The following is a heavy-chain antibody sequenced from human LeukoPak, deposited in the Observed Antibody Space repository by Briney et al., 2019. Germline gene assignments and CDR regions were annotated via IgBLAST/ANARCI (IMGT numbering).Heavy chain of an antibody. Sequence: GRSLRLSCAASGFTFSSYGMHWVRQAPGKGLEWVAVISYDGSNKYYADSVKGRFTISRGNSKNTLYLQMNSLRAEDTAVYYCAKDRSYGDYEYYFDYWGQGTLVTVSS. CDR3: AKDRSYGDYEYYFDY. D-gene: IGHD4-17*01. J-gene: IGHJ4*02. CDR2: ISYDGSNK. V-gene: IGHV3-30*18. CDR1: GFTFSSYG.